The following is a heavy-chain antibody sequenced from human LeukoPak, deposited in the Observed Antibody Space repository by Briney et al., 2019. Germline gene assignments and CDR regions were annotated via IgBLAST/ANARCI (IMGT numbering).Heavy chain of an antibody. CDR2: INWNSGSI. V-gene: IGHV3-9*01. CDR3: AKSYDSSGYYYGYFDL. Sequence: HPGGSLRLSCAASGFTFDDYAMHWVRQPPGKGLEWVSGINWNSGSIGYADSVKGRFTISRDNAKNSLYLQMNSLRAEDTALYHCAKSYDSSGYYYGYFDLWGRGTLVTVSS. CDR1: GFTFDDYA. J-gene: IGHJ2*01. D-gene: IGHD3-22*01.